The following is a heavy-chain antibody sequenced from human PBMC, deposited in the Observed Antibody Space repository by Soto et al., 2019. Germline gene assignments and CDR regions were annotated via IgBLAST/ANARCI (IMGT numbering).Heavy chain of an antibody. V-gene: IGHV1-8*01. CDR3: ARVLLPYIPKHYGSATGPHVVFDY. CDR2: MNPNSGNT. CDR1: GYTFTSYD. Sequence: ASVKVSCKASGYTFTSYDINWVRQATGQGLEWMGWMNPNSGNTGYAQKFQGRVTMTRNTSISTAYMELSSLRSGDTAVYYCARVLLPYIPKHYGSATGPHVVFDYWGQGTLVTVSS. J-gene: IGHJ4*02. D-gene: IGHD3-22*01.